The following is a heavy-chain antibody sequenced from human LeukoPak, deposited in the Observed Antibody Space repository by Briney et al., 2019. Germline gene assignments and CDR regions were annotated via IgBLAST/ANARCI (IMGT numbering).Heavy chain of an antibody. CDR1: GGSISSSSYY. Sequence: SETLSLTCAVSGGSISSSSYYWDWIRQPPGKGLEWIASIYYSGSTYYNPSLKSRVTISVDTSKNQFSLKLSSVTAADTAVYYCARDDSSGYYYAPEYYFDYWGQGTLVTVSS. D-gene: IGHD3-22*01. J-gene: IGHJ4*02. V-gene: IGHV4-39*07. CDR3: ARDDSSGYYYAPEYYFDY. CDR2: IYYSGST.